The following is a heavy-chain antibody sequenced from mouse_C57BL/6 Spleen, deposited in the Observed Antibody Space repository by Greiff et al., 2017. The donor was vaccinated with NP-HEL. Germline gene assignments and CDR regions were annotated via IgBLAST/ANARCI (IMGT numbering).Heavy chain of an antibody. CDR2: FHPYNDDT. J-gene: IGHJ2*01. D-gene: IGHD1-1*01. CDR3: ALTTVVAPYFDY. Sequence: VQRVESGAELVKPGASVKMSCKASGYTFTTYPIEWMKQNHGKSLEWIGNFHPYNDDTKYNEKFKGKATLTVEKSSSTVYLELSRLTSDDSAVYYCALTTVVAPYFDYWGQGTTLTVSS. CDR1: GYTFTTYP. V-gene: IGHV1-47*01.